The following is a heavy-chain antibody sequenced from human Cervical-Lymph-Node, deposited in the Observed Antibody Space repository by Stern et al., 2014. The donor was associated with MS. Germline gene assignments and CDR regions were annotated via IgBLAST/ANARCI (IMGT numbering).Heavy chain of an antibody. D-gene: IGHD6-13*01. CDR3: ARGRGIALRPDY. Sequence: EVQLEQSGAELKKPGESLRISCKGSGYSLTNTWIGWVRQMPGKGLEWMGVISPGASETRFSPTVQGQVTISADKSINTAYLQWSSLKASDTAMYYCARGRGIALRPDYWGQGTLVTVSS. V-gene: IGHV5-51*03. CDR1: GYSLTNTW. CDR2: ISPGASET. J-gene: IGHJ4*02.